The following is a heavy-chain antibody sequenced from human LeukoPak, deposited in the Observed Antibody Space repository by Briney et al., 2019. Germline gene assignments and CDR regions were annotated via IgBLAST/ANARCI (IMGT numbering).Heavy chain of an antibody. D-gene: IGHD3-9*01. CDR2: IYRSGST. CDR1: GGSISSSNW. J-gene: IGHJ4*02. CDR3: AGGKGHYDILTGYHPPHY. V-gene: IGHV4-4*02. Sequence: SGTLSLTCAVPGGSISSSNWWSWVRQPPGKGLEWIGEIYRSGSTNYNPSLKSRVTISVDKSKNQFSLKLSSVTAADTAVYYCAGGKGHYDILTGYHPPHYWGQGTLVTVSS.